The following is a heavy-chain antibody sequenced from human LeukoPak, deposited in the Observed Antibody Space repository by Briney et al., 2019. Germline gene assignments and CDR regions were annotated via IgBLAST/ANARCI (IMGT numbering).Heavy chain of an antibody. V-gene: IGHV3-11*01. CDR1: GFPFNDYY. CDR2: ICDSSSAI. Sequence: GGSLRLSCAASGFPFNDYYMLWLRHSPGKGLEWVSLICDSSSAIYYADSVRGRFTVSRDNAKNALYLQMNSLRAEDTAVYYCARRIDNDYWGQGTLVTVSS. J-gene: IGHJ4*02. CDR3: ARRIDNDY.